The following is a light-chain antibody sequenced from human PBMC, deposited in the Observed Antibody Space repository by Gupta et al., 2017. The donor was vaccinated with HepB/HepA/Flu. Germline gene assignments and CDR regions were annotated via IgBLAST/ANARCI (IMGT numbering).Light chain of an antibody. CDR3: QSYDSSLSGSNV. J-gene: IGLJ1*01. V-gene: IGLV1-40*01. CDR2: GHS. Sequence: QSVLTQPPSVSGAPGQRVTIPCTGSSSNIGAGYDVHWYQQLPGTAPKLLIYGHSNRPSGVPDRFSGSKSGTSASLAITGLQAEDEADYYCQSYDSSLSGSNVFGTGTKVTVL. CDR1: SSNIGAGYD.